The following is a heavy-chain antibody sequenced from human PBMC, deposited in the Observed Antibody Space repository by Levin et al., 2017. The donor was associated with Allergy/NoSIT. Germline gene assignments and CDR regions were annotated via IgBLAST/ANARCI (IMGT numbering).Heavy chain of an antibody. CDR3: ARLSRIGYRFDP. CDR2: INPDSGST. V-gene: IGHV1-2*02. D-gene: IGHD5-12*01. Sequence: WASVKVSCKASGYTFTAYFMHWVRQAPGRGLEWMGWINPDSGSTNYAQNFQGRLTMTRDTSISTAYMELSSLRSDDTAVYYCARLSRIGYRFDPWGQGTLVTVSS. J-gene: IGHJ5*02. CDR1: GYTFTAYF.